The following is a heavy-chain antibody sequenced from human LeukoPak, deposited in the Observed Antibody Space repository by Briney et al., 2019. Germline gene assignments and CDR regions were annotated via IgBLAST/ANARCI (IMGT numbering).Heavy chain of an antibody. CDR1: GITFSSYE. CDR2: ITSSGSIT. D-gene: IGHD6-19*01. V-gene: IGHV3-48*03. J-gene: IGHJ3*01. Sequence: PGGSLRLSCAASGITFSSYEMNWVRQAPGKGLEWVSYITSSGSITHYADSVKGRFSISRDNAKNSLYLQMNSLRAEDTAVYYCAREAVAGTLGGGAFDFWGQGTMVTVSS. CDR3: AREAVAGTLGGGAFDF.